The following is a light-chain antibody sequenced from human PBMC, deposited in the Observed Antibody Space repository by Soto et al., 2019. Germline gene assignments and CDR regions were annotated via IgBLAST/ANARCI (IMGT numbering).Light chain of an antibody. CDR1: QGVSSY. CDR3: QQYGNSPLT. J-gene: IGKJ4*01. Sequence: PGERATLSCRASQGVSSYLAWYQQKPGQAPRLLIYDASNRATGIPARFSGSGPGTDFTLTISSLEPEDFAVYYCQQYGNSPLTFGGGTKVEIK. CDR2: DAS. V-gene: IGKV3D-11*01.